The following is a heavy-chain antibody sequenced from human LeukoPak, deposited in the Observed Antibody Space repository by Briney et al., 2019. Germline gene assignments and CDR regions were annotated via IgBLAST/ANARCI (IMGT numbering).Heavy chain of an antibody. CDR2: IYYSGST. J-gene: IGHJ4*02. Sequence: PSETLSLTCIVSGGSISSSNYYWGWIRQSPGKGLEWIGSIYYSGSTYYNPSLKSLVTISVDTSKNQFSLKLSSVTAADTAVYYCARHKTELLPGPDFDYWGQGTLVTVSS. CDR1: GGSISSSNYY. D-gene: IGHD1-26*01. V-gene: IGHV4-39*01. CDR3: ARHKTELLPGPDFDY.